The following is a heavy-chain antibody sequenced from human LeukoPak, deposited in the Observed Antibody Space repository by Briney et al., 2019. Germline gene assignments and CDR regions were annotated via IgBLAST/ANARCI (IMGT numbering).Heavy chain of an antibody. J-gene: IGHJ4*02. Sequence: SETLSLTCAVYGGSFSGYYWSWIRQPPGKGLEWIGEINHSGSTNYNPSLKSRVTISVDTSKNQISLKLSSVTAADTAVYYCASYDSSGYQIDYWGQGTLVTVSS. CDR2: INHSGST. CDR1: GGSFSGYY. CDR3: ASYDSSGYQIDY. V-gene: IGHV4-34*01. D-gene: IGHD3-22*01.